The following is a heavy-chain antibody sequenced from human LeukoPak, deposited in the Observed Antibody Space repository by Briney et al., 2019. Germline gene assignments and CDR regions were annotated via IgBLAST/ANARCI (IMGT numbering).Heavy chain of an antibody. J-gene: IGHJ4*02. CDR3: ARSPNSYDNSGFYFDY. Sequence: PSETLSLTCTVSGGSISNYYLSWIRQPAGKGLEWIGRIYSRVTTYNPSLKSRVTMSADTSRNHVSLTLNSVTAADTAVYYCARSPNSYDNSGFYFDYWGQGTLVTVSS. D-gene: IGHD3-22*01. CDR2: IYSRVT. V-gene: IGHV4-4*07. CDR1: GGSISNYY.